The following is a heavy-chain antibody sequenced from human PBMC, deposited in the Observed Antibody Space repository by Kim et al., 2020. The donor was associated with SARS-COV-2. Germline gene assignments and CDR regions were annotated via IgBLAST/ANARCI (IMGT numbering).Heavy chain of an antibody. CDR2: INPSGGST. CDR1: GYTFTSYY. J-gene: IGHJ5*02. D-gene: IGHD2-15*01. Sequence: ASVKVSCKASGYTFTSYYMHWVRQAPGQGLEWMGIINPSGGSTSYAQKFQGRVTMTRDTSTSTVYMELSSLRSEDTAVYYCARDWGHCSGGCCYSESDWFDPWGQGTLVTVSS. CDR3: ARDWGHCSGGCCYSESDWFDP. V-gene: IGHV1-46*01.